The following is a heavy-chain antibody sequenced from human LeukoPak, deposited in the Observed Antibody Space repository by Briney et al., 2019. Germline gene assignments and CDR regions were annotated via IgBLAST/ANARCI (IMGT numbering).Heavy chain of an antibody. V-gene: IGHV4-59*01. Sequence: SETLSLTCTVSGGSISSYYWSWIRQPPGKGLEWIGYIYYSGSTNYNPSLKSRVTISVDTSKNQFSLKLSSVTAADTAVYYCARAGGDILTDWGQGTLVIVSS. CDR3: ARAGGDILTD. J-gene: IGHJ4*02. CDR1: GGSISSYY. D-gene: IGHD3-9*01. CDR2: IYYSGST.